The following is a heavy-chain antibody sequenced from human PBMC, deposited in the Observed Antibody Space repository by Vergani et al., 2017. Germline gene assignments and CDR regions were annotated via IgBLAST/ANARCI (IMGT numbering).Heavy chain of an antibody. CDR3: ARDLKYGDYLYYFDY. CDR1: GFTFSSYW. V-gene: IGHV3-48*04. D-gene: IGHD4-17*01. CDR2: ISSSSSTI. J-gene: IGHJ4*02. Sequence: EVQLVESGGGLVQPGGSLRLSCAASGFTFSSYWMHWVRQAPGKGLVWVSYISSSSSTIYYADSVKGRFTISRDNAKNSLYLQMNSLRAEDTAVYYCARDLKYGDYLYYFDYWGQGTLVTVSS.